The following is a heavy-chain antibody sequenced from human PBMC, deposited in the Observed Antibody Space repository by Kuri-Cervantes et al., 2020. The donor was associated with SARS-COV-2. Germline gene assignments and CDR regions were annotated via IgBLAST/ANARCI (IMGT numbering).Heavy chain of an antibody. J-gene: IGHJ6*03. D-gene: IGHD2-2*01. V-gene: IGHV3-48*03. CDR1: GFTFSSYE. Sequence: GGSLRLSCAASGFTFSSYEMNWVRQAPGKGLEWVSYISSSGSTIYCADSVKGRFTISRDNAKNSLYLQMNSLRAEDTAVYYCARDSCSSTSCYHYYMDVWGKGTTVTVSS. CDR2: ISSSGSTI. CDR3: ARDSCSSTSCYHYYMDV.